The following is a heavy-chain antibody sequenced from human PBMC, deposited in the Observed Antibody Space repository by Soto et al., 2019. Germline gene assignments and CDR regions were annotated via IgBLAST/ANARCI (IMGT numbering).Heavy chain of an antibody. CDR3: AGDPRPNIVGSTMPGY. J-gene: IGHJ4*02. Sequence: SSVKRSCKASVGSLSSYAISRVRQAPGQGLEWMGGIIPIFGTANYAQKFQGRVTITADESTSTAYMELSSLRSEDTAVYYCAGDPRPNIVGSTMPGYWGQGTLVTVSS. CDR1: VGSLSSYA. CDR2: IIPIFGTA. D-gene: IGHD1-26*01. V-gene: IGHV1-69*13.